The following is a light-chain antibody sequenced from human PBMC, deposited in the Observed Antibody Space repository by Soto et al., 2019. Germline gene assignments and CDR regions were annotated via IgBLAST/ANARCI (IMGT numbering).Light chain of an antibody. CDR2: DVS. Sequence: QSVLTQPRSVSESPGQSVTISCSGTSSDVGGYKYVSWYQQHPGKAPKLMIYDVSKRPSGVPDRFSGSKSGSTASLTISGLQAEDEGDYYCCSYAGSYTWVFGGGTKLTVL. V-gene: IGLV2-11*01. CDR3: CSYAGSYTWV. J-gene: IGLJ3*02. CDR1: SSDVGGYKY.